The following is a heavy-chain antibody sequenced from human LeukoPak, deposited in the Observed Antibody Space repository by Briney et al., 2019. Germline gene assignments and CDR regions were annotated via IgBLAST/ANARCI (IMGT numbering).Heavy chain of an antibody. CDR1: GFIFSSYW. CDR3: ARHVRFEGVDY. J-gene: IGHJ4*02. D-gene: IGHD3-3*01. V-gene: IGHV3-7*01. CDR2: IKQDGSEK. Sequence: GGSLRLSCAASGFIFSSYWMSWVRQAPGKGLEWVANIKQDGSEKHYVDSVKGRFTISRDNAKNSLFLEMNSLRAEDTAVYYCARHVRFEGVDYWGQGTLVTVSS.